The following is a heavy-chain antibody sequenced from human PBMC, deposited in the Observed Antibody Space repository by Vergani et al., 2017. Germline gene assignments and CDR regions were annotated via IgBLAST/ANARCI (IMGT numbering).Heavy chain of an antibody. D-gene: IGHD6-13*01. J-gene: IGHJ5*02. CDR1: GFTFSSYA. V-gene: IGHV3-30-3*01. CDR2: ISYDGSNK. Sequence: QVQLVESGGGVVQPGRSLRLSCAASGFTFSSYAMHWVRQAPGKGLEWVAVISYDGSNKYYADSVKGRFTISRDKSKNTLYLQMNSLRAEDTAVYYCAKDNIAAAGIPWFDPWGQGTLVTVSS. CDR3: AKDNIAAAGIPWFDP.